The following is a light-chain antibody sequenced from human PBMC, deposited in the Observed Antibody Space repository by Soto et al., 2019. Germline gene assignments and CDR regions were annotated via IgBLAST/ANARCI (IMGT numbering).Light chain of an antibody. J-gene: IGKJ5*01. CDR1: HSLLHSNGYNY. V-gene: IGKV2-28*01. CDR2: LGS. CDR3: MQALQTPRI. Sequence: IVITQSPLSLPVTPGEPSSICGRSSHSLLHSNGYNYLDWYLQKPGQSPQLLIYLGSNRASGVPDRFSGSGSGTDFTLKISRVEAEDVGVYYCMQALQTPRIFGQGTRLE.